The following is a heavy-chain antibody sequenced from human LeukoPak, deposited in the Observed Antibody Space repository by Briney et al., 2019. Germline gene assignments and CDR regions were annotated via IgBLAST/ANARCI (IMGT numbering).Heavy chain of an antibody. J-gene: IGHJ4*02. CDR3: ARVMYYYHSSGSIAVYYFDY. Sequence: PGGTLRLSCAASGFTFSSHWMHWGRQAPGKGLVWVSRINSGGSTTSYADSVKGRFTISRDNAKNTLYLQMNSLRAEDTAVYYCARVMYYYHSSGSIAVYYFDYWGQGTLVTVSS. D-gene: IGHD3-22*01. CDR1: GFTFSSHW. V-gene: IGHV3-74*01. CDR2: INSGGSTT.